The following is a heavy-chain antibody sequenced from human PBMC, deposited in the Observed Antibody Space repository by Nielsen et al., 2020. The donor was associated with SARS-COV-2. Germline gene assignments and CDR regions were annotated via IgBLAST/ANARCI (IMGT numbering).Heavy chain of an antibody. Sequence: GGSLRLSCAASGFTFSSYGMHWVRQAPGKGLEWVAVISYDGSNKYYADSVKGRFTISRDNSKNTLYLQMNSLRAEDTAVYYCAKESSSWGGMDVWGQGTTVTVSS. V-gene: IGHV3-30*18. J-gene: IGHJ6*02. CDR3: AKESSSWGGMDV. CDR2: ISYDGSNK. D-gene: IGHD6-13*01. CDR1: GFTFSSYG.